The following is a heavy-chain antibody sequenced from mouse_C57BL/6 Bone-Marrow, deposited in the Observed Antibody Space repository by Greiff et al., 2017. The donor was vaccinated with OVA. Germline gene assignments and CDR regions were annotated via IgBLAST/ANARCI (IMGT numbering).Heavy chain of an antibody. V-gene: IGHV1-50*01. CDR2: IDPSDSYT. Sequence: VQLQQPGAELVKPGASVKLSCKASGYTFTSYWMQWVKQRPGQGLEWIGGIDPSDSYTNYNQKFKGKATLTVDTSSSTAYMQLSSLTSEDSAVYYCARYGSRGFAYWGQGTLVTVSA. D-gene: IGHD1-1*01. CDR3: ARYGSRGFAY. J-gene: IGHJ3*01. CDR1: GYTFTSYW.